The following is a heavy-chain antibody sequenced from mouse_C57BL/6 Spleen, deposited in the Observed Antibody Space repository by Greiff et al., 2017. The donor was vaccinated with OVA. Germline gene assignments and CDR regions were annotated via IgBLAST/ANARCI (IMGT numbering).Heavy chain of an antibody. CDR2: ISYDGSN. J-gene: IGHJ1*03. CDR3: ARESDHWYFDV. CDR1: GYSITSGYY. V-gene: IGHV3-6*01. Sequence: VQLKESGPGLVKPSQSLSLTCSVTGYSITSGYYWNWIRQFPGNKLEWMGYISYDGSNNYNPSLKNRISITRDTSKNQFFLKLNSVTTEDTATYYCARESDHWYFDVWGTGTTVTVSS.